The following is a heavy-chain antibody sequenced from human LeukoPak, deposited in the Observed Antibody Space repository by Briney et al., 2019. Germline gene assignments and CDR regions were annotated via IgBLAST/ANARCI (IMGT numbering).Heavy chain of an antibody. CDR3: ARDTSGYYGRYEH. D-gene: IGHD3-3*01. J-gene: IGHJ4*02. CDR1: GPSIRNKF. V-gene: IGHV4-59*01. CDR2: ISYTGTT. Sequence: SETLSLTCDVSGPSIRNKFWSWLRHPPGKALEWIGYISYTGTTNYNPSLQSRVTISVDTSKNQLSLKLTSMTAADTAVYYCARDTSGYYGRYEHWGQGTLVTVSS.